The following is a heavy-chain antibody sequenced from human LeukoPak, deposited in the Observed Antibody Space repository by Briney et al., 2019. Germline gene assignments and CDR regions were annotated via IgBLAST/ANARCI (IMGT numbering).Heavy chain of an antibody. J-gene: IGHJ4*02. V-gene: IGHV3-21*01. CDR2: ISSSSSYI. D-gene: IGHD3-3*01. CDR3: ARGSGWFDY. Sequence: PXKGLEWVSSISSSSSYIYYADSVKGRFTISRDNAKNSLHLQMNSLRAEDTAVYYCARGSGWFDYWGQGTLVTVSS.